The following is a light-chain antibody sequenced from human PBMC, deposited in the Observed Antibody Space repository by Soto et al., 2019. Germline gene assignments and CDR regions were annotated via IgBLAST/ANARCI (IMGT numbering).Light chain of an antibody. Sequence: ELVLTHSPATLSLSPGERATLSCRASQSVSSYLAWYQQKPGQAPRLLIYDASNRATGIPARFSGSGSGTDFTLTISSLEPEDFAVYYCQQRSNWPPFTFGPGT. CDR2: DAS. J-gene: IGKJ3*01. CDR1: QSVSSY. V-gene: IGKV3-11*01. CDR3: QQRSNWPPFT.